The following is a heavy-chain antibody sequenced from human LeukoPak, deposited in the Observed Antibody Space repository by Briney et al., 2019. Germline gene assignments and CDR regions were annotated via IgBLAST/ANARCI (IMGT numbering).Heavy chain of an antibody. J-gene: IGHJ4*02. CDR3: ARVPYSSSSPDY. CDR1: GFTFSSYW. Sequence: GGSLRLSCAASGFTFSSYWMHWVRQVPGKGLVWVSRINGDGSSTTYADSVKGRFTISRDNAKNTLYLQMNSLRAEDTAVYYCARVPYSSSSPDYWGQGTLVTVSS. V-gene: IGHV3-74*01. CDR2: INGDGSST. D-gene: IGHD6-13*01.